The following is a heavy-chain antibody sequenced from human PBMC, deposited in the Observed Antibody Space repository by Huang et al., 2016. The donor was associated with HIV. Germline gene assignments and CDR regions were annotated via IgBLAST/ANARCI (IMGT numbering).Heavy chain of an antibody. CDR3: AHGAYDTRGYCFRLRFDY. J-gene: IGHJ4*02. D-gene: IGHD3-22*01. CDR2: IYWDDDK. V-gene: IGHV2-5*02. Sequence: QITLKESGPTLVKPTQTLTLTCSFSGFSLSTGEVGVGWIRQPPGKALEWLALIYWDDDKRYSPSLKSRLTITKDTSKNQVVPTMTNMDPVDTATYYCAHGAYDTRGYCFRLRFDYWGQGTLVTVSS. CDR1: GFSLSTGEVG.